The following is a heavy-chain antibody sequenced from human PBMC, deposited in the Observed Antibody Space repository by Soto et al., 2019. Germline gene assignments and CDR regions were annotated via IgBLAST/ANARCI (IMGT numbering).Heavy chain of an antibody. D-gene: IGHD2-21*01. J-gene: IGHJ5*02. CDR2: IKQDGSES. CDR1: GFTFSNYW. V-gene: IGHV3-7*01. Sequence: GGSLRLSCAASGFTFSNYWMSWVRQAPGKGLEWVANIKQDGSESNYADSVKGRFTISRDNAENSLYLQMTSLRAEDTAVYYCARPRHMGPWAQGSSDIVSS. CDR3: ARPRHMGP.